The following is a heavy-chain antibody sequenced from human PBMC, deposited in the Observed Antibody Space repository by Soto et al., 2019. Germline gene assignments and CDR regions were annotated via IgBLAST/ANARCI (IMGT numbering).Heavy chain of an antibody. J-gene: IGHJ5*02. CDR3: AKDLTRQLAYWLDP. CDR2: INAHSGGT. D-gene: IGHD6-6*01. V-gene: IGHV1-2*02. CDR1: GFSFTGYY. Sequence: ASVKVSCKASGFSFTGYYIHWLRQAPGQGLEWMGWINAHSGGTEYAQKFQGRVTLTRDTSIATAYLTLTSLTSDDAALYYCAKDLTRQLAYWLDPWGQGTQVTVSS.